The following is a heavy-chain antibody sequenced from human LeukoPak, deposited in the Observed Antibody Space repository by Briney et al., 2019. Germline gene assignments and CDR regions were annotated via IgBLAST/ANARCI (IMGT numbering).Heavy chain of an antibody. CDR3: ARDSIDPGAMDPPGTFDI. D-gene: IGHD2-2*01. J-gene: IGHJ3*02. CDR1: GFIFSSYR. Sequence: GGSLRLSCAASGFIFSSYRMNWVRQAPGMGLEWVSYISSGGRTIYYADSVKGRFTISRDNAKNSLYLQMDSLTAEDTALYYCARDSIDPGAMDPPGTFDIWGRGTMVTVSS. CDR2: ISSGGRTI. V-gene: IGHV3-48*04.